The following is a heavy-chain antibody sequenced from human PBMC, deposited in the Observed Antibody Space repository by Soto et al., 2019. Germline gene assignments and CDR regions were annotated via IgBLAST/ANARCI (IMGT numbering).Heavy chain of an antibody. Sequence: QVQLQESGPGLVKPSQTLSLTCTVSGGSITSSGYYWSWIRQHPGEGLEWIGLKSNSGSTSYNPSLKSRVTRSGDTSSNQFSLNLKSVTAADTTVYYCARGGGSTKVDYWGQGTLVNVSP. D-gene: IGHD2-2*01. CDR1: GGSITSSGYY. V-gene: IGHV4-31*03. J-gene: IGHJ4*02. CDR2: KSNSGST. CDR3: ARGGGSTKVDY.